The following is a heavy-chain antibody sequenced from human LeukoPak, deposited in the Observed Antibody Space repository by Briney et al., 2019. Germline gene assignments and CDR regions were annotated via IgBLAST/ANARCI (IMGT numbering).Heavy chain of an antibody. CDR2: ISAYNGNT. V-gene: IGHV1-18*01. D-gene: IGHD3-10*01. CDR1: GYTFTSYG. CDR3: ARESGDMYYYYGMDV. Sequence: GASVKVSCKASGYTFTSYGISWVRQAPGQGLEWMGWISAYNGNTNYAQKLQGRVTMTTDTSTSTAYMELRSLRSDDTAVYYCARESGDMYYYYGMDVWGQGTTVTVSS. J-gene: IGHJ6*02.